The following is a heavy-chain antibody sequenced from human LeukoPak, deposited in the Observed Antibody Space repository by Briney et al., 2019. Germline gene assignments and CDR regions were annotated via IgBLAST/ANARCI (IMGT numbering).Heavy chain of an antibody. J-gene: IGHJ4*02. CDR3: ARDLGEYCSGGSCYPSYYFDY. CDR1: GFTFSSYA. D-gene: IGHD2-15*01. V-gene: IGHV3-30*04. CDR2: ISYDGSNK. Sequence: GSLRLSCAASGFTFSSYAMHWVRPAPGKGLEWVAVISYDGSNKYYADSVKGRFTISRDNSKNTLYLQMNSLRAEDTAVYYCARDLGEYCSGGSCYPSYYFDYWGQGTLVTVSS.